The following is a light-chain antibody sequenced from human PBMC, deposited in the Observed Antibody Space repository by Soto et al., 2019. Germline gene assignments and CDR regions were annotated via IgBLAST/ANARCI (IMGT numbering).Light chain of an antibody. CDR2: WAS. J-gene: IGKJ4*01. CDR3: QHYYSTPG. Sequence: DIVMTQSPDSLAVSLGERATINCKSSQSVLYSSNNKNYLAWYQQKPGQPPKLLFYWASTRESEVPDRFSGSGSGRDFTLTISSLQAEDVAVYYCQHYYSTPGFGGGTKVEIK. V-gene: IGKV4-1*01. CDR1: QSVLYSSNNKNY.